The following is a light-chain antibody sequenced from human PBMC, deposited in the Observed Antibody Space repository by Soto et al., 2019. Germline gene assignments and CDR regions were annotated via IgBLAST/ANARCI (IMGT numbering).Light chain of an antibody. J-gene: IGLJ2*01. V-gene: IGLV2-23*01. Sequence: ALTQPASVSGSPGQSITISCTGTSSDVGSYNLVSWYQQHPGKAPKLMIYEGSKRPSGVSNRFSGSKSGNTASLTISGLQAEDEADYYCCSYAGSSTLVFGGGTKVTVL. CDR2: EGS. CDR1: SSDVGSYNL. CDR3: CSYAGSSTLV.